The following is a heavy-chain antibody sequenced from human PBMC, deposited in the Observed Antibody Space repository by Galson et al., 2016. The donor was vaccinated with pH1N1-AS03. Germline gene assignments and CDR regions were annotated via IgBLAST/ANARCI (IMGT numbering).Heavy chain of an antibody. Sequence: SVKVSCKATGGTFGTYGITWVRQGPGQGLEWMGGIIPAVGITHYAQKYQGRVTFTADESTTTAYMELSRLRSEDTAVYFCARVACSSISCLDDRGQGTLVTVSS. V-gene: IGHV1-69*10. CDR3: ARVACSSISCLDD. J-gene: IGHJ4*02. CDR1: GGTFGTYG. CDR2: IIPAVGIT. D-gene: IGHD2-2*01.